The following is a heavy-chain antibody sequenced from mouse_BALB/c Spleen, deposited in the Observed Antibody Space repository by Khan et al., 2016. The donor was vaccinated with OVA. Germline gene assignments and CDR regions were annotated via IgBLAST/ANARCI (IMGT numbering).Heavy chain of an antibody. J-gene: IGHJ4*01. CDR3: ARPPCFSYTMAY. CDR2: INTYTGEP. V-gene: IGHV9-3-1*01. CDR1: GYTFTSFG. Sequence: QIQLVQSGPELKKPGETVKISCKASGYTFTSFGMNWVKQAPGNGLEWMGWINTYTGEPTYADDFKGRFAFSLETSASTAYLQINNLKNEDTATYFCARPPCFSYTMAYWGQGTSVTVSA.